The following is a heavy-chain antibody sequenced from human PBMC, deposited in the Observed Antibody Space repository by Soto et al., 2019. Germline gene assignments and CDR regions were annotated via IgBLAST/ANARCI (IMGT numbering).Heavy chain of an antibody. CDR3: ARARYNWNRSYYYAMDV. CDR2: TYYRSRWYN. Sequence: PSQTLSLTCAISGDSVSSDTSAWNCISQSPSRGLEWLGRTYYRSRWYNDYVVSLKSRITINPDTSKNQVSLQLNSVTPEDTAVYYCARARYNWNRSYYYAMDVWGQGTTVTVSS. J-gene: IGHJ6*02. V-gene: IGHV6-1*01. D-gene: IGHD1-20*01. CDR1: GDSVSSDTSA.